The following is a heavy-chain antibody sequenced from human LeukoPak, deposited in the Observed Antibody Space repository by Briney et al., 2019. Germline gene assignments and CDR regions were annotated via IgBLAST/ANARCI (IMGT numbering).Heavy chain of an antibody. CDR2: IYYSGST. D-gene: IGHD3-3*01. Sequence: PSETLSLTCTFSGGSISSGGYYWSWIRQHPGKGLERIGYIYYSGSTYYNPSPKSRVTISVDTTKNQYYLKLSSVTAADTAVYYCARRREYDFGRGYYLDYGMDVWGQGTTVTVSS. V-gene: IGHV4-31*03. J-gene: IGHJ6*02. CDR3: ARRREYDFGRGYYLDYGMDV. CDR1: GGSISSGGYY.